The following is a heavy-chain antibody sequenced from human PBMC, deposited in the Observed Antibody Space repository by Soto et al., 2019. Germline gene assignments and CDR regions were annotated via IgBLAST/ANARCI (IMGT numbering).Heavy chain of an antibody. D-gene: IGHD3-22*01. CDR1: GGTFSNYA. V-gene: IGHV1-69*13. CDR2: IIPIFGTA. CDR3: ASNYYDSSGYYPFDY. Sequence: SVKVSCKASGGTFSNYAISWVRQAPGQGLEWMGGIIPIFGTANYAQKFQGRVTITADESTSTAYMELSSLRSEDTAVYYCASNYYDSSGYYPFDYWGQGTLVTVSS. J-gene: IGHJ4*02.